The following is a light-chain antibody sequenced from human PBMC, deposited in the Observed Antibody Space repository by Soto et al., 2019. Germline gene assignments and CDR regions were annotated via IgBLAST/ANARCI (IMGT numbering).Light chain of an antibody. CDR1: QDISNY. V-gene: IGKV1-33*01. J-gene: IGKJ4*01. CDR3: QQYDNLPPRLT. Sequence: DIQMTQSPSSLSASVGDRVTITCQASQDISNYLNWYLQKPGKAPKLLIYDASNLETGVPSRFSGSGSGTDFTFTISSLQPEDIATYYCQQYDNLPPRLTFGGGTKVEIK. CDR2: DAS.